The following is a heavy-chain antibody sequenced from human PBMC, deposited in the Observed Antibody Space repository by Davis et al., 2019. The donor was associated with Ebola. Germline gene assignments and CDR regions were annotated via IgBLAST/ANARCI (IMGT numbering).Heavy chain of an antibody. V-gene: IGHV4-34*01. D-gene: IGHD3-16*02. Sequence: MPSETLSLTCAVYGGSFSGYYWSWIRQPPGKGLEWIGEINHSGSTNYNPSLKSRVTISVDTSKNQFSPKLNSVTAADTAVYYCARGGYDYVWGSYRWIDYWGQGTLVTVSS. CDR1: GGSFSGYY. J-gene: IGHJ4*02. CDR2: INHSGST. CDR3: ARGGYDYVWGSYRWIDY.